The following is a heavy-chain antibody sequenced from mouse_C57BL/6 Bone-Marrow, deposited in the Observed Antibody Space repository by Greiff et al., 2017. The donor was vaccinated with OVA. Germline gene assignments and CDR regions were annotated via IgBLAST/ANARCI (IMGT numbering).Heavy chain of an antibody. J-gene: IGHJ3*01. CDR3: ARSGTAQATSPFAY. D-gene: IGHD3-2*02. CDR2: INPGSGGT. CDR1: GYAFTNYL. V-gene: IGHV1-54*01. Sequence: VQLVESGAELVRPGTSVKVSCKASGYAFTNYLIEWVKQRPGQGLEWIGVINPGSGGTNYNEKFKGKATLTADKSSSTAYMQLSSLTSEDSAVYFCARSGTAQATSPFAYWGQGTLVTVSA.